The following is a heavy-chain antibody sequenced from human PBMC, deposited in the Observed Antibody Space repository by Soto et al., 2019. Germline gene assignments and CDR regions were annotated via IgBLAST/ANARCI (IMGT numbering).Heavy chain of an antibody. D-gene: IGHD2-2*01. Sequence: QVQLVQSGAEVKKPGSSVKVSCKASGGTFSSYAISWVRQAPGQGLEWMGGIIPISGTANYAQKFQGRVTITADEYTSTAYIELSSLRSEDTAMYYCARSQGSRTSLEIYYYYYYGMDVWGQGTTVTVSS. J-gene: IGHJ6*02. V-gene: IGHV1-69*01. CDR2: IIPISGTA. CDR3: ARSQGSRTSLEIYYYYYYGMDV. CDR1: GGTFSSYA.